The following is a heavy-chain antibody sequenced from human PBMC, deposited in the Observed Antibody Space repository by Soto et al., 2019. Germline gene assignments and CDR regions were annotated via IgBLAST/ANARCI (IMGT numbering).Heavy chain of an antibody. CDR1: GYTFTNYG. Sequence: ASVKVSCKASGYTFTNYGFSWVRQAPGQGLEWMGWISGYNGNTKYAEKFQGRVTMTTDTSTSTAHMELRSLRSDDTAVYFCARVGPQGLWFGELSHWGQGTVVTVSS. CDR3: ARVGPQGLWFGELSH. CDR2: ISGYNGNT. J-gene: IGHJ4*02. D-gene: IGHD3-10*01. V-gene: IGHV1-18*01.